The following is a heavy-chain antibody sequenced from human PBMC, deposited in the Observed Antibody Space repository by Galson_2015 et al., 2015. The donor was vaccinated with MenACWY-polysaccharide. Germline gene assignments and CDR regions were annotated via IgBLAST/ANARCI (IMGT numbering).Heavy chain of an antibody. V-gene: IGHV3-74*01. CDR2: INSDGSSI. CDR1: GFTFSSHW. CDR3: ARGHYGMDV. J-gene: IGHJ6*02. Sequence: SLRLSCAASGFTFSSHWMHWVRQAPGKGLVWVSRINSDGSSITYADSVKGRFTISRDNAKNALYLQMNSLRAEDTAVYFCARGHYGMDVWGQGTTVTVSS.